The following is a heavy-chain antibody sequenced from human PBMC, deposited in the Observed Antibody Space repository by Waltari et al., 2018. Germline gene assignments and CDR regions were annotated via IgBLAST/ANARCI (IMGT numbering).Heavy chain of an antibody. Sequence: QVQLVESGGGVVQPGRSLRLSCAASGFTFSSYGMHWVSQAPGKGLEWVAVIWYDGSNKYYADSVKGRFTISRDNSKNTLYLQMNSLRAEDTAVYYCARGNPYYYEFWGQGTLVTVSS. J-gene: IGHJ4*02. CDR3: ARGNPYYYEF. D-gene: IGHD1-1*01. CDR1: GFTFSSYG. V-gene: IGHV3-33*01. CDR2: IWYDGSNK.